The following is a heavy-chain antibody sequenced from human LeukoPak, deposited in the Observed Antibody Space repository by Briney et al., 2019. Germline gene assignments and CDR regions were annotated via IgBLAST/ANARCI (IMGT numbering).Heavy chain of an antibody. CDR3: AKDKGTGYDILTGPIDY. D-gene: IGHD3-9*01. CDR1: GFTFDDYG. Sequence: GGSLRLSCAASGFTFDDYGMSWVRQAPGKGLEWVSGINWNGGSTGYADSVKGRFTISRDNAKNSLYVQMNSLRAEDTALYYCAKDKGTGYDILTGPIDYWGQGTLVTVSS. V-gene: IGHV3-20*04. CDR2: INWNGGST. J-gene: IGHJ4*02.